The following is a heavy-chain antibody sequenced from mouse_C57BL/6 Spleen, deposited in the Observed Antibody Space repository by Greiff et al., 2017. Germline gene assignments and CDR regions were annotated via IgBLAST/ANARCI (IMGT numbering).Heavy chain of an antibody. V-gene: IGHV1-9*01. CDR2: ILPGSGCT. J-gene: IGHJ4*01. CDR3: AKITTGVAKDYMDY. D-gene: IGHD1-1*01. CDR1: GYTFTGYW. Sequence: QVQLQQSGAELMKPGASVKLSCKATGYTFTGYWIEWVKQRPGHGLEWIGEILPGSGCTNYNEKFKGKATFTADTSSNTAYMQLSSLTTEDSAIYYCAKITTGVAKDYMDYWGQGTSVTVSS.